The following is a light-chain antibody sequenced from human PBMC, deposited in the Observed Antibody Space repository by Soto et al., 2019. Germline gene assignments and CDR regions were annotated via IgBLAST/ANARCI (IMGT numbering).Light chain of an antibody. J-gene: IGLJ2*01. CDR3: AAWDDSLNGVI. Sequence: QSVLTQPPSASGTPGQRITISCSGSSSNIGSHTVNWHQQVPGTAPKLLIYSNNERPSGVPDRFSGSKSGTSASLAISGLQSGDAADYYCAAWDDSLNGVIFGGGTKLTVL. CDR1: SSNIGSHT. V-gene: IGLV1-44*01. CDR2: SNN.